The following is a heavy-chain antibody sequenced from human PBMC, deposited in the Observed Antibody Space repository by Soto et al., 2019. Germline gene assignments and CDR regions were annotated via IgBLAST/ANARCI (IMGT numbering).Heavy chain of an antibody. J-gene: IGHJ6*02. CDR1: GFTFSSYG. CDR3: AKDCGKQLVGYYYYYYGMDV. V-gene: IGHV3-30*18. CDR2: ISYDGSNK. Sequence: PGGSLRLSCAASGFTFSSYGMHWVRQAPGKGLEWVAVISYDGSNKYYADSVKGRFTISRDNSKNTLYLQMNSLRAEDTAVYYCAKDCGKQLVGYYYYYYGMDVWGQGTTVTL. D-gene: IGHD6-6*01.